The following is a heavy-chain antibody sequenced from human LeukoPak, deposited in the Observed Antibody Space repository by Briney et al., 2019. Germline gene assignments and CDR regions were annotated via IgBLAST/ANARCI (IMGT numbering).Heavy chain of an antibody. D-gene: IGHD1-26*01. CDR1: GFTFSSYW. J-gene: IGHJ4*02. CDR3: AKQSRRELLYGY. CDR2: IRYDGSNK. V-gene: IGHV3-30*02. Sequence: GGSLRLSCAASGFTFSSYWMSWVRQAPGKGLEWVAFIRYDGSNKYYADSVKGRFTISRDNSKNTLYLQMNSLRAEDTAVYYCAKQSRRELLYGYWGQGTLVTVSS.